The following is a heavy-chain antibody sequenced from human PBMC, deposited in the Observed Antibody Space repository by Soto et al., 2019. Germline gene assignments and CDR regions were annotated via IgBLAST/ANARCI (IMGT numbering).Heavy chain of an antibody. CDR3: ARIRLSWFREYGMDV. V-gene: IGHV2-70*04. CDR2: IDWDDDK. D-gene: IGHD3-10*01. CDR1: GFSLSTSGMR. J-gene: IGHJ6*02. Sequence: SGPTLVNPTQTLTLTCTFSGFSLSTSGMRVSWIRQPPGKALEGLARIDWDDDKYYSTSLKTRLTISKDTSKTQVVLTMTNMVPVDAATYYCARIRLSWFREYGMDVWG.